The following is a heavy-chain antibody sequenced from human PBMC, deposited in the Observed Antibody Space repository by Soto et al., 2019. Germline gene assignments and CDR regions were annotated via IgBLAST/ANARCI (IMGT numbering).Heavy chain of an antibody. Sequence: GGSLRLSCAASGFTFSSYSMNWVRQAPGKGLEWVSYISSSIITINYADSVKGRFTISRDNAKNSLYLQMNSLRAEDTAVYYCARAITMFDAFDIWGQGTMVTVSS. CDR2: ISSSIITI. CDR1: GFTFSSYS. D-gene: IGHD3-10*02. V-gene: IGHV3-48*01. J-gene: IGHJ3*02. CDR3: ARAITMFDAFDI.